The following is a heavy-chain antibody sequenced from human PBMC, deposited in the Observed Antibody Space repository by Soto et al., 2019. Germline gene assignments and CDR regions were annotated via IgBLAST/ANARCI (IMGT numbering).Heavy chain of an antibody. J-gene: IGHJ4*02. CDR3: ARGYGRNFDY. Sequence: PSETLSLTCAVYGGSFNGYYWNWIRQPPGKGLEWTGEINHSGSINYNPSLKSRVTISVDTSKNQFTLKLSSVTAADTAVYYSARGYGRNFDYWGQGTLVTVSS. V-gene: IGHV4-34*01. D-gene: IGHD3-10*01. CDR2: INHSGSI. CDR1: GGSFNGYY.